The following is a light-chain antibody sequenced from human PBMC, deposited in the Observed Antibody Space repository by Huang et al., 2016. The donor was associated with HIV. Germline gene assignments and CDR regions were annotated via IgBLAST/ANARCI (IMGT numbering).Light chain of an antibody. J-gene: IGKJ4*01. CDR1: KSISSY. V-gene: IGKV1-39*01. CDR2: AAS. CDR3: QQSYSTPLT. Sequence: DIQMTQSPSSLSASVGDRVTITCRASKSISSYLNWYQQKPGKAPKLLIYAASSLQSGVPSRFSGSGSGTDFTLTISRLQPEDCATYYCQQSYSTPLTFGGGTKVEIK.